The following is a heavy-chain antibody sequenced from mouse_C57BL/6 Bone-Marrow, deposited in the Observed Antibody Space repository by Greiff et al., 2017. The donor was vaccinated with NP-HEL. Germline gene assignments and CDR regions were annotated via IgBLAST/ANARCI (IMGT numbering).Heavy chain of an antibody. CDR1: GYTFTSYW. D-gene: IGHD1-1*01. V-gene: IGHV1-5*01. CDR3: TRSRPYYYGSSPQYFDV. J-gene: IGHJ1*03. CDR2: IYPGNSDT. Sequence: EVQLQQSGTVPARPGASVKMSCKTSGYTFTSYWMHWVKQRPGQGLEWIGAIYPGNSDTSYNQKFKGKAKLTAVTSASTAYMELSSLTNEDSAVYYCTRSRPYYYGSSPQYFDVWGTGTTVTVSS.